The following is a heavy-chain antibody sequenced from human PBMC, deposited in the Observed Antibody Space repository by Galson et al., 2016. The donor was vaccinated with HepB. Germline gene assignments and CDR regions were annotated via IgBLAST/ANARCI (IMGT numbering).Heavy chain of an antibody. CDR1: GGSFSGYY. CDR3: ARVPLQQPAPHSNLYYYYGMDV. J-gene: IGHJ6*02. D-gene: IGHD1-14*01. Sequence: SETLSLTCAVFGGSFSGYYWNWIRQPPGKGLEWIGEISHSGSPNYNPSLKSRVTMSVDTFNNHFALRLRSLTAADTAVYFCARVPLQQPAPHSNLYYYYGMDVWGQGTTVTVSS. CDR2: ISHSGSP. V-gene: IGHV4-34*01.